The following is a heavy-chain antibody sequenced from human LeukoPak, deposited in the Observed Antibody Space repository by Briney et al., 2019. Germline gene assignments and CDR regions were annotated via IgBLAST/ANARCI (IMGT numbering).Heavy chain of an antibody. Sequence: ASVKVSCKAFGGTFSSYAISWVRQAPGRGLEWMGRIIPIISTANYAQKFQGRVTITTDESTSTAYMELSSLRSEDTAVYYCARGDGYGYNRFDSWGQGTLVTVSS. CDR2: IIPIISTA. CDR1: GGTFSSYA. V-gene: IGHV1-69*05. CDR3: ARGDGYGYNRFDS. D-gene: IGHD5-24*01. J-gene: IGHJ5*01.